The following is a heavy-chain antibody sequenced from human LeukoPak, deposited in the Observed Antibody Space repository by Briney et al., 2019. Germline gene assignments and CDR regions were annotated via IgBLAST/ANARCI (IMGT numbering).Heavy chain of an antibody. D-gene: IGHD5-18*01. CDR3: ARVGRGDSYGLLSYGKLFDY. CDR1: GGSISSSSYY. J-gene: IGHJ4*02. V-gene: IGHV4-39*07. CDR2: IYYSGST. Sequence: SETLSLTCSVSGGSISSSSYYWGWIRQPPGKGLEWIGNIYYSGSTNYNPSLKSRVTISVDTSKNQFSLKLSSVTAADTAVYYCARVGRGDSYGLLSYGKLFDYWGQGTLVTVSS.